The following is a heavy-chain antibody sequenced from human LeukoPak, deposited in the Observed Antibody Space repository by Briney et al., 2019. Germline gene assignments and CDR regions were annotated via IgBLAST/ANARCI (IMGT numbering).Heavy chain of an antibody. Sequence: SETLSLTCAVSGYSLSSGYYWGWSRQPPGKGLEWSGSIYHSGSTYYNPSLKSRVTISVDTSKNQFSLKLNTVVSSDARVYYCASRALGGYFDFWGQGTLVTVSS. CDR1: GYSLSSGYY. V-gene: IGHV4-38-2*01. D-gene: IGHD3-16*01. CDR2: IYHSGST. CDR3: ASRALGGYFDF. J-gene: IGHJ4*02.